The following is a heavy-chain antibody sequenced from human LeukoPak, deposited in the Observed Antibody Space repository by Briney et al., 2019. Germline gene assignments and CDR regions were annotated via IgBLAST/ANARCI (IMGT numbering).Heavy chain of an antibody. CDR3: AKDVRYCSGGSCY. Sequence: GGSQRLSCAASGFTFSSYAMSWVRQAPGKGLEWVSAISGSGGSTYYADSVKGRFTISRDNSKNTLYLQMNSLRAEDTAVYYCAKDVRYCSGGSCYWGQGTLVTVSS. D-gene: IGHD2-15*01. CDR2: ISGSGGST. V-gene: IGHV3-23*01. J-gene: IGHJ4*02. CDR1: GFTFSSYA.